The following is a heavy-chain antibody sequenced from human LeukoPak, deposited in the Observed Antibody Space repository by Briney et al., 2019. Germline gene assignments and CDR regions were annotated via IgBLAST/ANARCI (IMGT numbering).Heavy chain of an antibody. CDR2: IYYSGST. D-gene: IGHD6-6*01. CDR1: GGSISSSSYY. J-gene: IGHJ4*02. CDR3: ARHRMRSSYDY. Sequence: SETLSLTCTVSGGSISSSSYYWGWIRQPPGKGLEWIGSIYYSGSTYYNPSLKSRVTISVDTSKNQFSLKLSSVSAADTAVYYCARHRMRSSYDYWGQGTLVTVSS. V-gene: IGHV4-39*01.